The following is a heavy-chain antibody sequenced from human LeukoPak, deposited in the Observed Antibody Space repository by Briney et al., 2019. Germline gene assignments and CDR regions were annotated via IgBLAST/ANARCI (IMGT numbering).Heavy chain of an antibody. J-gene: IGHJ5*02. CDR2: TFYRSKWYH. V-gene: IGHV6-1*01. Sequence: SQTLSLTCAISGDSVSSNSAAWNWIRQSPSRGLEWLGRTFYRSKWYHDYAVSVKSRVIINSDTSNNQFSLQLNSVTPEDTGVYYCAREKDDYFPFDPWGQGTLVTVSS. D-gene: IGHD2/OR15-2a*01. CDR3: AREKDDYFPFDP. CDR1: GDSVSSNSAA.